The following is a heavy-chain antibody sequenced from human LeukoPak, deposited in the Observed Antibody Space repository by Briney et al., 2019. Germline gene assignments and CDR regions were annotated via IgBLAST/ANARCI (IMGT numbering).Heavy chain of an antibody. CDR1: GFTYSSYS. D-gene: IGHD2-21*01. Sequence: AGGSLRLSCAASGFTYSSYSMNWVPQAPGKGLEWVSSISTGTNYMYYADSVKGRFTISRDNAKNSLYLQMNSLRAEDTAVYYCGRDAGHGGGDGFCSYYGMDVWGQGTTVTVSS. CDR2: ISTGTNYM. CDR3: GRDAGHGGGDGFCSYYGMDV. V-gene: IGHV3-21*01. J-gene: IGHJ6*02.